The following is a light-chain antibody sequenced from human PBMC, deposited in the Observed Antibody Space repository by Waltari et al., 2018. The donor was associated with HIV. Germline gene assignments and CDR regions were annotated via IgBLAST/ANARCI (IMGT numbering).Light chain of an antibody. CDR3: QQYYAVPLT. Sequence: DIQMTPPPSSLSASIGDTVIITCRASQDISHSVSWFQQQPGKVPKLLVHGSFILQRGVPSRFSGSGSGTDYTLTISDLQAEDFATYFCQQYYAVPLTFGGGTRVDI. V-gene: IGKV1-NL1*01. CDR1: QDISHS. J-gene: IGKJ4*01. CDR2: GSF.